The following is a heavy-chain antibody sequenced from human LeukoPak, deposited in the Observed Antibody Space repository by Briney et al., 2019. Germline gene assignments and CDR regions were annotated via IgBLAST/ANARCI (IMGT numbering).Heavy chain of an antibody. V-gene: IGHV3-23*01. D-gene: IGHD3-22*01. CDR3: SARNYDSTRGYYYPYYFDY. CDR1: GFTFSNYA. J-gene: IGHJ4*02. Sequence: GGSLRLSCAASGFTFSNYAMSWVRQAPGKGLEWVSGISGSGGSTYYADSVKGRFTISRDNSKNTLYLQITNLRAEDTPVYYCSARNYDSTRGYYYPYYFDYWGQGTLVTVSS. CDR2: ISGSGGST.